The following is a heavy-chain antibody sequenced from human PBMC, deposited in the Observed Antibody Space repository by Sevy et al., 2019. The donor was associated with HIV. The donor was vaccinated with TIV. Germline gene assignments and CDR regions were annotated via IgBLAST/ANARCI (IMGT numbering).Heavy chain of an antibody. CDR3: ARDYSGLDHDSSCYYSDY. CDR2: IYSGGST. J-gene: IGHJ4*02. CDR1: GFTVSSNY. D-gene: IGHD3-22*01. Sequence: GESLKISCAASGFTVSSNYMSWVRQAPGKGLEWVSVIYSGGSTYYADSVKGKFTISRDNSKNTLYLQMNSLRAEDTAVYYCARDYSGLDHDSSCYYSDYWGQGTLVTVSS. V-gene: IGHV3-66*01.